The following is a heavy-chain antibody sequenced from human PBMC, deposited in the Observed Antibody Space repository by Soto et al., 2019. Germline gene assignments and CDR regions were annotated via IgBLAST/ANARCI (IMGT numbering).Heavy chain of an antibody. CDR3: AADRGWGGNSDGNYNYHGMDV. Sequence: QMQLVQSGPEVKKPGTSVKVSCKASGFIFSTSAVQWVRQARGQRLEWIGWIVVGSGNTKYAQKLQERVTITRDMSTNTAYMELSSLRSEDTAVYYCAADRGWGGNSDGNYNYHGMDVWGQGTTVTVSS. V-gene: IGHV1-58*01. D-gene: IGHD3-10*01. CDR1: GFIFSTSA. J-gene: IGHJ6*02. CDR2: IVVGSGNT.